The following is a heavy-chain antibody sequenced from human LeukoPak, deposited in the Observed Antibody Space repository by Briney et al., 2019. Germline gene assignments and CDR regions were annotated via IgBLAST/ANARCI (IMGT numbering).Heavy chain of an antibody. CDR3: STDNNYGDYGLDY. D-gene: IGHD4-17*01. J-gene: IGHJ4*02. CDR1: GFTFTNAW. CDR2: IKRKTDGGTT. V-gene: IGHV3-15*01. Sequence: GGSLRLSCAASGFTFTNAWMSWVRQAPGKGLGWVGRIKRKTDGGTTDYAAPVKGRFTIPRDDSKNTLYLQMNSLKSEDTALYYCSTDNNYGDYGLDYWGQGTLVTVSS.